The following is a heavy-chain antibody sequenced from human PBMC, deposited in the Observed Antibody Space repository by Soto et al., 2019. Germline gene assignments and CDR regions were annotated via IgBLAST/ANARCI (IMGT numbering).Heavy chain of an antibody. V-gene: IGHV3-30*18. CDR3: AKDGGWGYRYYYYYGMDV. CDR2: ISYDGSNK. D-gene: IGHD7-27*01. J-gene: IGHJ6*02. Sequence: LRLSCAASGFTFSSYGMHWVRQAPGKGLEWVAVISYDGSNKYYADSVKGRFTISRDNSKNTLYLQMNSLRAEDTAVYYCAKDGGWGYRYYYYYGMDVWGQGTTVTVSS. CDR1: GFTFSSYG.